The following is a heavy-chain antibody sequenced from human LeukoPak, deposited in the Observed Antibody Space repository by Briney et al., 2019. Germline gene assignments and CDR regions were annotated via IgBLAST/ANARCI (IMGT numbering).Heavy chain of an antibody. J-gene: IGHJ4*02. CDR3: ARRGDDSSGYYHSCYFDY. CDR2: ISSSGSTI. CDR1: GFTLSDYY. V-gene: IGHV3-11*01. Sequence: GGSLRLSCAASGFTLSDYYMSWIRQAPGKGLEWVSYISSSGSTIYYADSVKGRFTISRDNAKNSLYLQMNSLRAEDTAVYYCARRGDDSSGYYHSCYFDYWGQETLVTVSS. D-gene: IGHD3-22*01.